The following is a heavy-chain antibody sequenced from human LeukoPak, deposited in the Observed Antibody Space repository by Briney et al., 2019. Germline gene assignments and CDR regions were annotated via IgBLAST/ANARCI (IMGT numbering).Heavy chain of an antibody. Sequence: GGSLRLSCAASGFTFSSYSMNWVRQAPGKGLEWVSYISSSSSTIYYADSVKGRFTISRDNAKNSLFLQMNSLRVEDTAVYYCARSYSSAWYNVAGYWGQGTLVTVSS. CDR2: ISSSSSTI. V-gene: IGHV3-48*01. CDR3: ARSYSSAWYNVAGY. CDR1: GFTFSSYS. D-gene: IGHD6-19*01. J-gene: IGHJ4*02.